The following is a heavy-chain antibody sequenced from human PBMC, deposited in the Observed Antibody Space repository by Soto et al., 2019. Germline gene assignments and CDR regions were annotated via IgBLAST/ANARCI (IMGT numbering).Heavy chain of an antibody. CDR2: IWYHGSNK. CDR1: RVRLESSG. V-gene: IGHV3-33*01. J-gene: IGHJ4*02. Sequence: LRLWCRACRVRLESSGVDWVCKTPGKGLEWVAFIWYHGSNKYYADSVKGRFTISRDNSKNTLYLQMNSLRAEDTAVYYCARDLYQPQLPPGFSDYWGQGTLVTVSS. D-gene: IGHD2-2*01. CDR3: ARDLYQPQLPPGFSDY.